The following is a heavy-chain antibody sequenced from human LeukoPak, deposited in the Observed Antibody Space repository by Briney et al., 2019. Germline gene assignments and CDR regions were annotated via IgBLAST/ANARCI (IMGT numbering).Heavy chain of an antibody. Sequence: PSETLSLTCAVSGYSISSGYYWGWIRQPPGKGLEWIGSIYHSGSTYYNPSLKSRVTISVDTSKNQFSLKLSSVTAADTAVYYCARVDGIAVAGTLDYWGQGTTVTVSS. V-gene: IGHV4-38-2*01. CDR1: GYSISSGYY. D-gene: IGHD6-19*01. CDR2: IYHSGST. J-gene: IGHJ6*02. CDR3: ARVDGIAVAGTLDY.